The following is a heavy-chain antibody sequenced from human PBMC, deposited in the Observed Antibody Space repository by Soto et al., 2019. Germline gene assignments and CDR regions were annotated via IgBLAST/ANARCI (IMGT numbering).Heavy chain of an antibody. J-gene: IGHJ3*02. CDR1: GGSISSGGYY. D-gene: IGHD5-12*01. CDR3: ARVLNSYSGYEPVWGPFAI. V-gene: IGHV4-31*03. CDR2: IYYSGST. Sequence: PSETLSLTCTVSGGSISSGGYYWSWIRQHPGKGLEWIGYIYYSGSTYYNPSLKSRVTISVDTSKNQFSLKLSSVTAADTAVYYCARVLNSYSGYEPVWGPFAIWGQGTMVTVSS.